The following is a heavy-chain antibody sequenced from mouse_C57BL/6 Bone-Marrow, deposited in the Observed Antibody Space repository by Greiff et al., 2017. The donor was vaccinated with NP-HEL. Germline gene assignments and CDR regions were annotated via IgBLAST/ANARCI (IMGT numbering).Heavy chain of an antibody. J-gene: IGHJ3*01. CDR2: ISSGSSTI. CDR1: GFTFSDYG. CDR3: ARGRLSFAY. V-gene: IGHV5-17*01. D-gene: IGHD2-2*01. Sequence: DVQLQESGGGLVKPGGSLKLSCAASGFTFSDYGMHWVRQAPEKGLEWVAYISSGSSTIYYADTVKGRFTISRDNAKNTLFLQMTSLRSEDTAMYYCARGRLSFAYWGQGTLVTVSA.